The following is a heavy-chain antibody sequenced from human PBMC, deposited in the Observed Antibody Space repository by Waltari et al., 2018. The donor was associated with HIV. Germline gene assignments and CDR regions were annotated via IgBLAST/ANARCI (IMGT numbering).Heavy chain of an antibody. CDR2: IIPEIRSE. Sequence: QVRLVQSGAEVKKPGSSVKVSCKASGDTLSNYAVSWVRQAPGQGLEWMGRIIPEIRSEMHTENCQGRVTMNADKCTNSAYMEVTGLRSEDSAVYFCAIGRIDDRWSGREKLGGFDPWGQGTLVTVSS. J-gene: IGHJ5*02. CDR3: AIGRIDDRWSGREKLGGFDP. V-gene: IGHV1-69*04. D-gene: IGHD3-3*01. CDR1: GDTLSNYA.